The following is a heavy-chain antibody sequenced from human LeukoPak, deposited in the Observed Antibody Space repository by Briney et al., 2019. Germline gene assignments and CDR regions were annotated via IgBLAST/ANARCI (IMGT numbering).Heavy chain of an antibody. CDR1: GFTFSSYA. V-gene: IGHV3-7*01. CDR3: ARVPFDY. J-gene: IGHJ4*02. Sequence: PGGSLRLSCAASGFTFSSYAMSWVRQAPGKGLEWVANIKQDGSEKYYVDSVKGRFTISRDNAKNSLYPQMNSLRAEDTAVYYCARVPFDYSGQGTLVTVSS. CDR2: IKQDGSEK.